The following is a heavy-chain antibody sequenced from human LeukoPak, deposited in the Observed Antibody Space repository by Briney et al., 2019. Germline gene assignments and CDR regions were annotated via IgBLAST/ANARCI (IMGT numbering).Heavy chain of an antibody. CDR3: ARRDGYCSSSSCYADYYYGMDV. J-gene: IGHJ6*02. CDR2: IYPGDSDT. CDR1: GYSFTSYW. D-gene: IGHD2-2*01. V-gene: IGHV5-51*01. Sequence: GESLQISFRGSGYSFTSYWIGWVRPMPGKGLEWMGIIYPGDSDTTYSPSFQGQVTISADKSISTAYLQWSSLKASDTAMYYCARRDGYCSSSSCYADYYYGMDVWGQGTTVTVSS.